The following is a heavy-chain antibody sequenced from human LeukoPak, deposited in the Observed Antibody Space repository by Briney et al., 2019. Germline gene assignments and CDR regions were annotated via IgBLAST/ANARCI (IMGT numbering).Heavy chain of an antibody. Sequence: SVMLSCKASGGTFSSYAISWVRQAAGQGLGWMGGIIPIFGTANYAQKFQGRVTITADESTSTSYMELSSLRSEDTAVYYCARDGSSPLSSSSPPYYYYYGMDVWGQGTTVTVSS. CDR2: IIPIFGTA. V-gene: IGHV1-69*13. D-gene: IGHD6-6*01. CDR1: GGTFSSYA. J-gene: IGHJ6*02. CDR3: ARDGSSPLSSSSPPYYYYYGMDV.